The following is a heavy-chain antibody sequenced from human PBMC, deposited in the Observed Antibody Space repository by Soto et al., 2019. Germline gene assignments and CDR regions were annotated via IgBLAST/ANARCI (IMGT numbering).Heavy chain of an antibody. J-gene: IGHJ4*02. CDR2: FDPEDGET. V-gene: IGHV1-24*01. D-gene: IGHD2-8*01. CDR1: GYTLTELS. Sequence: ASVKVSCKVSGYTLTELSMHWVRQAPGKGLEWMGGFDPEDGETIYAQKFQGRVTMTEDTSTDTAYMELSSLRSEDTAVYYCATAPRYCTNGVCYDRGVYFDYWGQGTLVTVSS. CDR3: ATAPRYCTNGVCYDRGVYFDY.